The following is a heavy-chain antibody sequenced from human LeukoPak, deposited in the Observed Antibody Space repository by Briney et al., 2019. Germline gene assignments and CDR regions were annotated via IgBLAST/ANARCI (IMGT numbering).Heavy chain of an antibody. D-gene: IGHD5-18*01. V-gene: IGHV3-23*01. CDR1: GFTFSTCA. J-gene: IGHJ4*02. Sequence: GGSLRLSCAASGFTFSTCAMNWVRQAPGKGLEWVSSISGSGNNIYYADSVKGRFTISRDNSKNTLYLQMNSLRAEDTAVYYCARHLSGITGYTYGRGIDYWGQGTLVTVSS. CDR2: ISGSGNNI. CDR3: ARHLSGITGYTYGRGIDY.